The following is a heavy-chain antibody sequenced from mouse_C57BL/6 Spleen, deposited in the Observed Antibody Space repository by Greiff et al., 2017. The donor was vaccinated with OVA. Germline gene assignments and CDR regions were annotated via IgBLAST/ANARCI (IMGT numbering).Heavy chain of an antibody. J-gene: IGHJ1*03. CDR2: IRNKANGYTT. V-gene: IGHV7-3*01. Sequence: DVKLQESGGGLVQPGGSLSLSCAASGFTFTDYYMSWVRQPPGKALEWLGFIRNKANGYTTEYSASVKGRFTISRDNSQSILYLQMKALRAEDRATYYCARYGSSPYWSFDVWGTGTTVTVSS. D-gene: IGHD1-1*01. CDR1: GFTFTDYY. CDR3: ARYGSSPYWSFDV.